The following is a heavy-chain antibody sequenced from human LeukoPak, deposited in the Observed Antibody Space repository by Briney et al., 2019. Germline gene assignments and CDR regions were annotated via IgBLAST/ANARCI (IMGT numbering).Heavy chain of an antibody. CDR3: ARMWVPGPFDY. CDR2: IDWDDDK. V-gene: IGHV2-70*11. CDR1: GFSLSTSGMC. Sequence: SGPTLVNPTQTLTLTCTFSGFSLSTSGMCVSWIRQPPGKALEWLTRIDWDDDKYYSTSLKTRLTNSKDTSKNQVVLTMTNMDPVDTATYYCARMWVPGPFDYWGQGTLVTVSS. D-gene: IGHD1-1*01. J-gene: IGHJ4*02.